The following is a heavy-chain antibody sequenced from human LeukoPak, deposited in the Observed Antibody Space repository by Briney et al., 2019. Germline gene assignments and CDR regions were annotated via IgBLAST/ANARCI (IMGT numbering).Heavy chain of an antibody. CDR3: ARVGAVTTRGWNYFDY. CDR1: GGSISSGGYY. V-gene: IGHV4-31*03. D-gene: IGHD4-17*01. J-gene: IGHJ4*02. Sequence: PSETLSLTCTVSGGSISSGGYYWSWIRQHPGRGLEWIGYIYYSGSTYYNPSLKGRVTISVDTSKNQSSLNLSSVTAADTAVYYCARVGAVTTRGWNYFDYWGQGTLVTVSS. CDR2: IYYSGST.